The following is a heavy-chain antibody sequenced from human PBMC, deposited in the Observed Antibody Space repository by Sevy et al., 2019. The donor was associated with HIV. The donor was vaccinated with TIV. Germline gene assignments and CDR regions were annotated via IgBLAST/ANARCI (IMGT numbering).Heavy chain of an antibody. Sequence: GGSLRLSCAASGFSFSSYAMIWVRQAPGKGLEWVSVISGSGGTTFYADSVKGRFTISRDNSKNMLSLQMNSLRVEDTAVYSCAKVLPGAHACFDPWGQGTLVTVSS. CDR2: ISGSGGTT. V-gene: IGHV3-23*01. J-gene: IGHJ5*02. D-gene: IGHD2-2*01. CDR3: AKVLPGAHACFDP. CDR1: GFSFSSYA.